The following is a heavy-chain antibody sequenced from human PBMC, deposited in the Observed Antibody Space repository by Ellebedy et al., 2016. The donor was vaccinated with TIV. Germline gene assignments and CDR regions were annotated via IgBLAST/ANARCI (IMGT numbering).Heavy chain of an antibody. CDR3: ARGGARTALFDY. Sequence: MPSETLSLTCTVSGGSISSDDYYWSWIRQPPGKGLEWIGYVYYTGSTNYNASLRSRATITVDTSKNQFSLKLTSVTAADTAVYYCARGGARTALFDYWGQGTLVTVSS. D-gene: IGHD1-26*01. CDR2: VYYTGST. V-gene: IGHV4-61*08. CDR1: GGSISSDDYY. J-gene: IGHJ4*02.